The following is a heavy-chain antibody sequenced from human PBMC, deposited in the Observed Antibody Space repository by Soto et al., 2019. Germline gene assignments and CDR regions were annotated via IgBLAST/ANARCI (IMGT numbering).Heavy chain of an antibody. J-gene: IGHJ6*02. V-gene: IGHV1-69*13. CDR2: IIPIFGTA. Sequence: GALVKVSCKASGGTFSSYAISWVRQAPGQGLEWMGGIIPIFGTANYAQKFQGRVTITADESTSTAYMELSSLRSEDTAVYYCARGENDFNNYVGMDVWGQGTTVTVS. CDR3: ARGENDFNNYVGMDV. D-gene: IGHD3-10*02. CDR1: GGTFSSYA.